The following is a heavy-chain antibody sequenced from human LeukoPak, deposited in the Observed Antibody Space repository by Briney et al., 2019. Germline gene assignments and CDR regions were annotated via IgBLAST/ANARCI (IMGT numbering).Heavy chain of an antibody. CDR2: MNPNSGAT. CDR1: GYTFTSYD. J-gene: IGHJ4*02. D-gene: IGHD6-19*01. CDR3: ARGSIAVAADNPASLFDY. V-gene: IGHV1-8*01. Sequence: ASVKVSCKASGYTFTSYDINWLRQATGQGPEWMGWMNPNSGATGYAQKFQGRVTMTRSTSINTAYMELSSLRSEDTAVYYCARGSIAVAADNPASLFDYWGQGTLVTVSS.